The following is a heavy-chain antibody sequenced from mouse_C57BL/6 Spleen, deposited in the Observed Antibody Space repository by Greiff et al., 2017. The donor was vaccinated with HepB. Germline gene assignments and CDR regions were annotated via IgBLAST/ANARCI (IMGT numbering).Heavy chain of an antibody. J-gene: IGHJ4*01. CDR3: TKTDSYGSSDAMDY. CDR2: IWRGGST. V-gene: IGHV2-5*01. CDR1: GFSLTSYG. D-gene: IGHD1-1*01. Sequence: VHLVESGPGLVQPSQSLSITCTVSGFSLTSYGVHWVRQSPGKGLEWLGVIWRGGSTDYNAAFMSRLSITKDNSKSQVFFKMNSLQADDTAIYYCTKTDSYGSSDAMDYWGQGTSVTVSS.